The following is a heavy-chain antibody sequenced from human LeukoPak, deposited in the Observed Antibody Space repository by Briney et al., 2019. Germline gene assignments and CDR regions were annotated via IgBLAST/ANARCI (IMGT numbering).Heavy chain of an antibody. J-gene: IGHJ6*04. CDR3: AGGNSMDV. D-gene: IGHD1/OR15-1a*01. CDR2: IRGDGSGI. CDR1: GFTFSDYW. V-gene: IGHV3-7*03. Sequence: GGSLRLSCAASGFTFSDYWMYWVCQAPGKGLEGVANIRGDGSGISYVDSVKGRFIISRDNSRNSLYLQMNSLRAEDTAVYFCAGGNSMDVWGKGTAVAVSS.